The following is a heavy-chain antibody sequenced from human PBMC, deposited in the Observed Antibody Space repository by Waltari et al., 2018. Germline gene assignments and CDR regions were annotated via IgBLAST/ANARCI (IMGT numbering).Heavy chain of an antibody. CDR3: ARKGGRGYPYGPFYYDH. CDR1: GFTFGDYW. D-gene: IGHD5-18*01. Sequence: EVQLVESGGGLVQPGGSLRLPCAAPGFTFGDYWVHWVRQPPGKGLEWVSRINIDGGYISYTDSVKGRFTISRDNAKNTLFLQLNSLRAEDTAVYYCARKGGRGYPYGPFYYDHWGQGTLVTVSP. J-gene: IGHJ4*02. V-gene: IGHV3-74*01. CDR2: INIDGGYI.